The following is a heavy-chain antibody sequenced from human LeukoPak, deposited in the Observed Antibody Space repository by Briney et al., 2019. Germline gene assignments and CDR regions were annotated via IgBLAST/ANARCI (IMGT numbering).Heavy chain of an antibody. CDR2: IYSGGST. Sequence: GGSLRLSCAASGFTVSSNYMSWVRQAPGKGLEWVSVIYSGGSTYYADSVKGRFTISRDNAKNSLYLQMNSLRAEDTAVYYCARGGDSTHYSYDSWGQGTLVTVSS. V-gene: IGHV3-53*01. CDR1: GFTVSSNY. D-gene: IGHD2/OR15-2a*01. J-gene: IGHJ4*02. CDR3: ARGGDSTHYSYDS.